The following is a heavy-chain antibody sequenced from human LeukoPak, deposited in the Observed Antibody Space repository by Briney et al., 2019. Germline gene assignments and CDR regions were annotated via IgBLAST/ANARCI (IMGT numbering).Heavy chain of an antibody. D-gene: IGHD1-26*01. J-gene: IGHJ4*02. V-gene: IGHV3-30*04. CDR2: ISYDGSNK. Sequence: GGSLRLSCAASGFTFSSYAMHWVRQAPGKGLEWVAVISYDGSNKYYADSVKGRFTISRDNSKNTLYLQMNSLRAEDTAVYYCARGQVGATYDYWGQGTLVTVSS. CDR3: ARGQVGATYDY. CDR1: GFTFSSYA.